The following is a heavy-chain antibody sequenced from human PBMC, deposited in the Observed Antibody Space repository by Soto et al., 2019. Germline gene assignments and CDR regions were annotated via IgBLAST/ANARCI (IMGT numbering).Heavy chain of an antibody. CDR1: GGSFSGYY. Sequence: SETLSLTCAVYGGSFSGYYWSWIRQPPGKGLEWIGEINHSGSTNYNPSLKSRVTISVDTSKNQFSLKLSSVTAADTAVYYCARGLGGSGSYYNSDPFDYWGQGTLVTVSS. D-gene: IGHD3-10*01. J-gene: IGHJ4*02. CDR3: ARGLGGSGSYYNSDPFDY. V-gene: IGHV4-34*01. CDR2: INHSGST.